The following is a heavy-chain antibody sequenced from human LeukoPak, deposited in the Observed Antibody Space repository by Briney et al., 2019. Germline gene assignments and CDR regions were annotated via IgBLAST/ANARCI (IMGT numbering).Heavy chain of an antibody. J-gene: IGHJ3*02. CDR2: IYYTGST. V-gene: IGHV4-59*01. CDR3: ARDRLWFGELLGAFDI. CDR1: GGSISSYY. D-gene: IGHD3-10*01. Sequence: KPSETLSLTCTVSGGSISSYYWSWIRQPPGKGLEWVGYIYYTGSTNYNPSLKSRVTISVDMSKNQFSLELSSVTAADTAVYYCARDRLWFGELLGAFDIWGQGTMVTVS.